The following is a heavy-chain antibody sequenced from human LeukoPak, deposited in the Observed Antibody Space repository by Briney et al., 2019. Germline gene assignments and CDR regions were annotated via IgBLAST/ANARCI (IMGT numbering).Heavy chain of an antibody. J-gene: IGHJ4*02. V-gene: IGHV3-21*01. CDR3: ASSSTLYCSSTSCPDY. CDR2: ISSSSSYI. Sequence: GGSLRLSCAASGFTFSSYSMNWVRQAPGKGLEWVSSISSSSSYIYYADSVKGRFTISRDNAKNSLYLQMNSLRAEDTAVYYCASSSTLYCSSTSCPDYWGQGTLVTVSS. D-gene: IGHD2-2*01. CDR1: GFTFSSYS.